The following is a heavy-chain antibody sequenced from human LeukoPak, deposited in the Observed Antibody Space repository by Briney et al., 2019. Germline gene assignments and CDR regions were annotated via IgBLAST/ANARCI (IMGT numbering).Heavy chain of an antibody. CDR1: GFTVRSNY. J-gene: IGHJ4*02. D-gene: IGHD5-12*01. CDR3: ARLDSGYYYFHQ. CDR2: IYSGDTT. Sequence: GGSLSLSFPFLGFTVRSNYISWVGQPPGKGLEWVSDIYSGDTTDYADSVKGRFIISRGKSKDTLYLQMNSLRAEDTAVYYCARLDSGYYYFHQWGQGALVTVSS. V-gene: IGHV3-66*04.